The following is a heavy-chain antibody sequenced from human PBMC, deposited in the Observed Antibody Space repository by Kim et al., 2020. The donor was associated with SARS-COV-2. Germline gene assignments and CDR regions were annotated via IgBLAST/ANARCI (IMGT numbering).Heavy chain of an antibody. CDR1: GFTFSISG. CDR3: AKDVGKVQCSRNSCCRLYFEY. J-gene: IGHJ1*01. V-gene: IGHV3-30*18. Sequence: GGSLRLSCVVSGFTFSISGMHWVRQAPDKGLEWVAAISDDGSNKYYADSVKGRFTISRDNSKSILYLEMNSLRAEDTAVYYCAKDVGKVQCSRNSCCRLYFEYWGQGTAVTVSS. CDR2: ISDDGSNK. D-gene: IGHD2-2*01.